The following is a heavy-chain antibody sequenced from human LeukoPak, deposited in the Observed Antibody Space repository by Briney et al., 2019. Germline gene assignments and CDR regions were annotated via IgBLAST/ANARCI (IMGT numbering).Heavy chain of an antibody. J-gene: IGHJ4*02. Sequence: GGSLRLSCAASGFTFTGYWMVWVRQAPGEGLEWVANIKQDGSQKHYVDSVKGRFTISRDNAKKSLYLQMSNLRAEDTGVYYCARGDWGPDYWGQGTLVTVSS. CDR2: IKQDGSQK. CDR3: ARGDWGPDY. D-gene: IGHD7-27*01. V-gene: IGHV3-7*01. CDR1: GFTFTGYW.